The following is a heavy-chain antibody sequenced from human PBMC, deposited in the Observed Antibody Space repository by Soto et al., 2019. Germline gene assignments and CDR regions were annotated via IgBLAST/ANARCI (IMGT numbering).Heavy chain of an antibody. Sequence: PGGSLRLSCAASGFTFSSYAMSWVRQAPGKGLEWVSAISGSGGSTYYADSVKGRFTISRDNSKNTLYLQMNSLRAEDTAVYYCAKGFANSYGLLPDYWGQGTLVTVSS. CDR2: ISGSGGST. J-gene: IGHJ4*02. CDR1: GFTFSSYA. V-gene: IGHV3-23*01. D-gene: IGHD5-18*01. CDR3: AKGFANSYGLLPDY.